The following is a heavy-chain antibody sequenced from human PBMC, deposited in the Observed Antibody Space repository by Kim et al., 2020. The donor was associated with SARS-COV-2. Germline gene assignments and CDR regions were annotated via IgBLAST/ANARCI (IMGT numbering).Heavy chain of an antibody. CDR1: GGSFSGYY. J-gene: IGHJ5*02. V-gene: IGHV4-34*01. D-gene: IGHD3-10*01. CDR2: INHSGST. Sequence: SETLSLTCAVYGGSFSGYYWSWIRQPPGKGLEWIGEINHSGSTNYNPSLKSRVTISVDTSKNQFSLKLSSVTAADTAVYYCARGLSVLLWFGELQSWFDPWGQGTLVTVSS. CDR3: ARGLSVLLWFGELQSWFDP.